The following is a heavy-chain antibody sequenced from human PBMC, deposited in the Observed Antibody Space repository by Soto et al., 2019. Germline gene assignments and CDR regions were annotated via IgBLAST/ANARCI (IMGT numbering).Heavy chain of an antibody. V-gene: IGHV4-61*01. CDR2: IYYSGST. CDR1: GGSVSSGSYY. J-gene: IGHJ6*02. D-gene: IGHD2-15*01. CDR3: ARDRVVVVAATPGDYYYYRMDV. Sequence: SETLSLTCTVSGGSVSSGSYYWSWIRQPPGKGLEWSGHIYYSGSTNYNPSLKSRVTISVDTSKNQFSLKLSSVTAADTAVYYCARDRVVVVAATPGDYYYYRMDVWGQGTTVTVSS.